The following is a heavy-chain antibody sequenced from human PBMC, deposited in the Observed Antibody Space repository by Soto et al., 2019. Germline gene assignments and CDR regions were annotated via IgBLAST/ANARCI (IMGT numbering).Heavy chain of an antibody. CDR2: IYYSGST. Sequence: SETLSLTCTVSGGSISSGDYYWSWIRQPPGKGLEWIGYIYYSGSTYYNPSLKSRVTISVDTSKNQFSLKLSSVTAADTAVYYCATLRNSGSYYSFPHWGQGTLVTVSS. V-gene: IGHV4-30-4*01. CDR3: ATLRNSGSYYSFPH. J-gene: IGHJ4*02. CDR1: GGSISSGDYY. D-gene: IGHD3-10*01.